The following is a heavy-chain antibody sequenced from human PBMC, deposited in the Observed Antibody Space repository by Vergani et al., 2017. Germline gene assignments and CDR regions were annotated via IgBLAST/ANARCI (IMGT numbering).Heavy chain of an antibody. J-gene: IGHJ5*01. D-gene: IGHD3-9*01. CDR1: GFSFNSYW. CDR3: ARARCIETCYMSNWLDS. V-gene: IGHV3-74*03. Sequence: VQLVESGGNVVQSGTSLRLSCAASGFSFNSYWMHWVRQVPGKGLLWVSRIKSDGSITAYADSVKGRFTISRDNAQNTLYLQMNSLRVEETGVYYCARARCIETCYMSNWLDSWGQGTLVTVSS. CDR2: IKSDGSIT.